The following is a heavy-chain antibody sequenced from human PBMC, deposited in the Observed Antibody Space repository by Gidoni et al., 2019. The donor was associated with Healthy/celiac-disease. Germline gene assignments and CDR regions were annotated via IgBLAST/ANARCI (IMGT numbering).Heavy chain of an antibody. J-gene: IGHJ4*02. V-gene: IGHV3-73*02. Sequence: EVQLVESGGGLVQPGGSLKLSCAASGFTFSGSAMHWVRQASGKGLEWVGRIRSKANSYATAYAASVKGRFTISRDDSKNTAYLQMNSLKTEDTAVYYCTRRANSGSYYSIDYWGQGTLVTVSS. D-gene: IGHD1-26*01. CDR1: GFTFSGSA. CDR2: IRSKANSYAT. CDR3: TRRANSGSYYSIDY.